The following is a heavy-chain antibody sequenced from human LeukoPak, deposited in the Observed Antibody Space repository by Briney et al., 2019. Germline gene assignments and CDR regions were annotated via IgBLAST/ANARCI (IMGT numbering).Heavy chain of an antibody. CDR2: IYSGGST. J-gene: IGHJ4*02. D-gene: IGHD6-13*01. Sequence: GGSLRLSCAASGFTVSSNYMSWVRQAPGKGLWVSVIYSGGSTYYADSVKGRFTISRDNSKNTLYLQMSSLRAEDTAVYYCARASSSWYGGLQYYFDYWGQGALVTVSS. CDR1: GFTVSSNY. CDR3: ARASSSWYGGLQYYFDY. V-gene: IGHV3-53*01.